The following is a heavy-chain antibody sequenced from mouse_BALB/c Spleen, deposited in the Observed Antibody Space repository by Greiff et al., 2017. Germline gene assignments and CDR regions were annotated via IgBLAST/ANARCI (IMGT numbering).Heavy chain of an antibody. CDR3: ARDGLRPYWYFDV. CDR2: IWGDGST. CDR1: GFSLTGYG. Sequence: VKLMESGPGLVAPSQSLSITCTVSGFSLTGYGVNWVRQPPGKGLEWLGMIWGDGSTDYNSALKSRLSISKDNSKSQVFLKMNSLQTDDTARYYCARDGLRPYWYFDVWGAGTTVTVSA. J-gene: IGHJ1*01. D-gene: IGHD1-2*01. V-gene: IGHV2-6-7*01.